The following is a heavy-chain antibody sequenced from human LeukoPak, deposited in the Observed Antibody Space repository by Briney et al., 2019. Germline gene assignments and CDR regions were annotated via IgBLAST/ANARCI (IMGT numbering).Heavy chain of an antibody. J-gene: IGHJ6*03. CDR3: AKGVAAGYYYYMDV. V-gene: IGHV3-9*01. CDR1: GFTFDDYA. Sequence: PGGSLRLSCAASGFTFDDYAMHWVRQAPGKGLEWVSGISWNSGSIGYADSVKGRFTISRDNAKNSLYLQMNSLRAEDTALYYCAKGVAAGYYYYMDVWGKATTVTVSS. CDR2: ISWNSGSI. D-gene: IGHD6-13*01.